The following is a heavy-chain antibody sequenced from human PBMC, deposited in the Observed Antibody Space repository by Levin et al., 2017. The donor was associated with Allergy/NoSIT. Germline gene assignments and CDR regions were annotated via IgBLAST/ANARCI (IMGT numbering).Heavy chain of an antibody. D-gene: IGHD6-13*01. CDR2: IIPIFGTA. CDR3: ARSSIPGYSSSWYSGAFDS. Sequence: SVKVSCKASGGTFSSYAISWVRQAPGQGLEWMGGIIPIFGTANYAQKFQGRVTITADESTSTAYMELSSLRSEDTAVYYCARSSIPGYSSSWYSGAFDSWGQGTMVTVSS. V-gene: IGHV1-69*13. CDR1: GGTFSSYA. J-gene: IGHJ3*02.